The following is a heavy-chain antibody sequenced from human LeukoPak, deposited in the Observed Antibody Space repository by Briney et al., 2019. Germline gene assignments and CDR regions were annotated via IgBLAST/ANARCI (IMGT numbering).Heavy chain of an antibody. CDR1: GFTFSSYA. CDR2: ISYDGSNK. D-gene: IGHD6-19*01. Sequence: GGSLRLSCAASGFTFSSYAMHWVRQAPGKGLEWVAVISYDGSNKYYADSVKGRFTISRDNSKNTLYLQMNSLRAEDTAVYYCARDNGYSSGWCLDVWGQGTTVTVSS. CDR3: ARDNGYSSGWCLDV. V-gene: IGHV3-30-3*01. J-gene: IGHJ6*02.